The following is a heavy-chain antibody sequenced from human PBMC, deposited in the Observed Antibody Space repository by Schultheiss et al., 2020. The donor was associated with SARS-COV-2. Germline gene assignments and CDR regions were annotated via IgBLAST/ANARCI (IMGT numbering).Heavy chain of an antibody. Sequence: SQTLSLTCAVYGGSFSGYYWSWIRQPPGKGLEWIGYIYYSGSTYYNPSLKSRVTISVDTSKNQFSLKLSSVTAADTAVYYCARVAPITMVRGVMNYYYYMDVWGKGTTVTVSS. D-gene: IGHD3-10*01. J-gene: IGHJ6*03. V-gene: IGHV4-34*01. CDR1: GGSFSGYY. CDR2: IYYSGST. CDR3: ARVAPITMVRGVMNYYYYMDV.